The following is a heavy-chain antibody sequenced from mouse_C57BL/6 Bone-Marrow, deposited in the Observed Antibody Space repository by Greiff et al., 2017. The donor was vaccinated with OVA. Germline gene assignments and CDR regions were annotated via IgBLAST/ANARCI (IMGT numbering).Heavy chain of an antibody. CDR2: IWRGGGT. V-gene: IGHV2-2*01. CDR3: ARDSNYRFAY. CDR1: GFSFTSYG. Sequence: QVQLQQSGPGLVQPSQSLSITCTASGFSFTSYGVHWVRQSPGKGLEWLGVIWRGGGTDCNAAFISRLSISKDNSKSQVFFKMNSLQADDTAIYYCARDSNYRFAYWGQGTLVTVSA. J-gene: IGHJ3*01. D-gene: IGHD2-5*01.